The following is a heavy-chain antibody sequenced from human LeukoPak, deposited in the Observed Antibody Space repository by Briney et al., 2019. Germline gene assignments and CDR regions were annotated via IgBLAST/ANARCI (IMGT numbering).Heavy chain of an antibody. CDR1: GYTLTELS. J-gene: IGHJ4*02. D-gene: IGHD6-19*01. CDR2: FDPEDGET. Sequence: ASVKVSCKVSGYTLTELSMHWVRQAPGKGLGWMGGFDPEDGETIYAQKFQGRVTMTEDTSTDTAYMELSSLRSEDTAVYYCATDPRLIEQWLAFDYWGQGTLVTVSS. CDR3: ATDPRLIEQWLAFDY. V-gene: IGHV1-24*01.